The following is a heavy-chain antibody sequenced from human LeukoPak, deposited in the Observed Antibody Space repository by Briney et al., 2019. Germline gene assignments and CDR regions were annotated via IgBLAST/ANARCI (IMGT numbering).Heavy chain of an antibody. CDR3: ARYHYDILTGYLGIDY. Sequence: SETLSLTCAVYGGSFSGYYWSWIRQPPGKGLEWIGEINHSGSTNYNPSLKSRVTISVDTSKNQFSPKLSSVTAADTAVYYCARYHYDILTGYLGIDYWGQGTLVTVSS. CDR2: INHSGST. J-gene: IGHJ4*02. CDR1: GGSFSGYY. D-gene: IGHD3-9*01. V-gene: IGHV4-34*01.